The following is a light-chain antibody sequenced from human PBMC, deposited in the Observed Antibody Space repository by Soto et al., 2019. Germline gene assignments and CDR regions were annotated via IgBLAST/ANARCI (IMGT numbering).Light chain of an antibody. Sequence: EIVSTQTPATLSLSPGERATLSCRASQSVSSYLAWYQQKPGQAPRLLIYDASNRATGIPARFSGSGSGTDFTLTISSLEPEDFAVYYCQQRSNWPPWTFGQVTKVDI. CDR3: QQRSNWPPWT. J-gene: IGKJ1*01. CDR2: DAS. V-gene: IGKV3-11*01. CDR1: QSVSSY.